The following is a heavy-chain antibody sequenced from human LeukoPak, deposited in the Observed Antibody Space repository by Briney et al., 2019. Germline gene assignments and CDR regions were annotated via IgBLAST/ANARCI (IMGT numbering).Heavy chain of an antibody. CDR2: INQDGSGE. V-gene: IGHV3-7*01. Sequence: GGSLRLSCTASGFPFSTYWLSWVRQAPGKGLEWVANINQDGSGEYYADSVKGRFTVSRDNAKNTLYLQVNNLRAEDTAVYYCARGPNSNWSGLDFWGQGTLLTVSS. CDR1: GFPFSTYW. CDR3: ARGPNSNWSGLDF. J-gene: IGHJ4*02. D-gene: IGHD6-6*01.